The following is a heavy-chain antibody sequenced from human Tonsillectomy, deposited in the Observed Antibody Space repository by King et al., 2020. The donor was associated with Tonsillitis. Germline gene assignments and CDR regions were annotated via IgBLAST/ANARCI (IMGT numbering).Heavy chain of an antibody. J-gene: IGHJ5*02. Sequence: QLQESGPGLVKPSETLSLTCTVSGGSISSSSYYWGWIRQPPGKGLEWIGSIYYSGSTYYNPSLKSRVTISVDTSKNQFSLKLSSVTAADTAVYYCARHLGLGDYYDSSGSSAPWGQGTLVTVSS. CDR1: GGSISSSSYY. CDR2: IYYSGST. V-gene: IGHV4-39*07. D-gene: IGHD3-22*01. CDR3: ARHLGLGDYYDSSGSSAP.